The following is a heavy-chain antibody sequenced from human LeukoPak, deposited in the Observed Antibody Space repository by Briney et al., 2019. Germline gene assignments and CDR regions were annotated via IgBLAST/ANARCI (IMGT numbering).Heavy chain of an antibody. V-gene: IGHV3-30-3*01. D-gene: IGHD6-13*01. CDR2: ISYDGSNK. J-gene: IGHJ3*02. Sequence: GGSLRLSCAASGFTFSSYAMHWVRQAPGKGLEWVAVISYDGSNKCYADSVKGRFTISRDNSKNTLYLQMNSLRAEDTAVYYCARDLSSSWSSGAFDIWGQGTMVTVSS. CDR1: GFTFSSYA. CDR3: ARDLSSSWSSGAFDI.